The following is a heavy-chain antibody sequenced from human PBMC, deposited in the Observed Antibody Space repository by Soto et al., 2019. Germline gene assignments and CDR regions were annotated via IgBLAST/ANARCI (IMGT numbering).Heavy chain of an antibody. D-gene: IGHD3-22*01. V-gene: IGHV4-28*01. Sequence: SETLSLTCAVSGYSISSSNWWGWIRQPPGKGLEWIGYIYYSGTTYYNPSLKSRVTMSVDTSKNQFSLKLTSVTAVDTAVYYCTGAYYDVSGYSLDPWGQGTSVTVSS. CDR2: IYYSGTT. J-gene: IGHJ5*02. CDR3: TGAYYDVSGYSLDP. CDR1: GYSISSSNW.